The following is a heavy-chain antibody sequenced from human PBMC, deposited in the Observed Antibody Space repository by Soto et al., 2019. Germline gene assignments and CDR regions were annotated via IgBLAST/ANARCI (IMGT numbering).Heavy chain of an antibody. CDR2: ISSSSSYI. D-gene: IGHD3-10*01. CDR1: GITFSSYS. Sequence: EEQLLESGGDLIQPGGSLRLSCVASGITFSSYSMNWVRQAPGKGLEWVSSISSSSSYIYYADSVKGRFTISRDNAKNSLYLQMNSLRAEDTAVYYCARDPYGSGSYYDYWGQGTLVTVSS. J-gene: IGHJ4*02. CDR3: ARDPYGSGSYYDY. V-gene: IGHV3-21*01.